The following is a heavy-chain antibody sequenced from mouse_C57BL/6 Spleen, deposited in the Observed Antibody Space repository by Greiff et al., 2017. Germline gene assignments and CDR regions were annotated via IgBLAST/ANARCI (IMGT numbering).Heavy chain of an antibody. CDR3: ARSAFAY. J-gene: IGHJ3*01. V-gene: IGHV1-85*01. CDR2: IYPRDGST. Sequence: QVQLQQSGPELVKPGASVKLSCKASGYTFTSYDINWVQQRPGQGLEWIGWIYPRDGSTKYNEKFKGKATLTVDTSSSTPYMERHSLTSEDSAVYFCARSAFAYWGQGTLVTVSA. CDR1: GYTFTSYD.